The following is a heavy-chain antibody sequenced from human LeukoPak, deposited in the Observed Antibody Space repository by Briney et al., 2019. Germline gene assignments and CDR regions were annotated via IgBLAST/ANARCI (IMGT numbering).Heavy chain of an antibody. CDR2: ISGSGGST. CDR1: GFTFSSYA. CDR3: ARAGYYSHYFDY. Sequence: PGGSLRLSCAASGFTFSSYAMSWVRQAPGKGLEWVSAISGSGGSTYYADSVKGRFTISRDNSKNTLYLQMNSLRAEDTAVYYCARAGYYSHYFDYWGQGTLVTVSS. V-gene: IGHV3-23*01. J-gene: IGHJ4*02. D-gene: IGHD1-26*01.